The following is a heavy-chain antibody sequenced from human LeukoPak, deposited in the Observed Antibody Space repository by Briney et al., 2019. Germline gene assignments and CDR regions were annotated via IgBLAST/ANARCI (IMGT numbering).Heavy chain of an antibody. CDR1: GGSISSSSYY. CDR2: IYYSGST. Sequence: SETLSFTCTVSGGSISSSSYYWGWIRQPPGKGLEWIGSIYYSGSTYYNPSLKSRVTISVDTSKNQFSLKLSSVTAADTAVYYCALYSSGYYEDWGQGTLVTVSS. CDR3: ALYSSGYYED. D-gene: IGHD3-22*01. V-gene: IGHV4-39*07. J-gene: IGHJ4*02.